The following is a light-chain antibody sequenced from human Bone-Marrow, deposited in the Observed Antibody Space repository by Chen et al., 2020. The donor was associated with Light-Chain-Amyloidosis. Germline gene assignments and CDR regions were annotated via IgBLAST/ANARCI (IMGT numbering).Light chain of an antibody. V-gene: IGLV3-21*02. CDR2: DNY. J-gene: IGLJ2*01. CDR3: QVCDSSSDPP. Sequence: SYVLTQPPSVSVAPGQTAIITCGGNDIGSTSVHWYQQRPGQAPVLVVYDNYDRPSGIPERFSGSSSGNTATLTISRVEAGDEADYYCQVCDSSSDPPFGGGTRLTLL. CDR1: DIGSTS.